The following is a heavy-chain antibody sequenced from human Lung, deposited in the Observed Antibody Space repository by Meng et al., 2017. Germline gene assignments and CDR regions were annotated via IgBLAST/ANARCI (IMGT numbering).Heavy chain of an antibody. CDR3: AVMGLYGDYDNWYFDL. Sequence: QVQLVQAGAEVKKPGASVKVSCKASGYTFIRYGISWVRQAPGQGLEWKGWISTYNGNTNYAQKFQGRVTMTTDTSTSTAYMELRSLRSDDTAVYYCAVMGLYGDYDNWYFDLWGRGTLVTVSS. D-gene: IGHD4-17*01. V-gene: IGHV1-18*01. CDR2: ISTYNGNT. J-gene: IGHJ2*01. CDR1: GYTFIRYG.